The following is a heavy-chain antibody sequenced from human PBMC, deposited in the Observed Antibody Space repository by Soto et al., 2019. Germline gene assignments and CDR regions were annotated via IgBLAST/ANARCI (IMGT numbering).Heavy chain of an antibody. J-gene: IGHJ4*02. CDR2: ITYDGSNK. CDR3: AKGYYDSSGFFDY. V-gene: IGHV3-30*18. D-gene: IGHD3-22*01. Sequence: VGSLRLSCAVSGFSFSSYDLYWVGREPGKGLEWVAVITYDGSNKYYADSVKGRFTISRDNSKNTLYLQMNSLRAEDTAVYYCAKGYYDSSGFFDYWGQGTLVTVSS. CDR1: GFSFSSYD.